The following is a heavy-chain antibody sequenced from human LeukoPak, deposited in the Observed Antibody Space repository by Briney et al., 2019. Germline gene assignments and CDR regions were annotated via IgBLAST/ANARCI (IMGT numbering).Heavy chain of an antibody. J-gene: IGHJ6*02. CDR2: IYSGGTT. D-gene: IGHD3-3*01. V-gene: IGHV3-53*01. CDR1: GFSVSSNY. CDR3: ARVGDFWSYYYYNMDV. Sequence: GGSLRLSCAASGFSVSSNYMSWVRQAPGKGLEWVSFIYSGGTTYYADSVKGRFTISRDTSMNTLHLQMNSLRAEDTATYYCARVGDFWSYYYYNMDVWGQGTTVTVSS.